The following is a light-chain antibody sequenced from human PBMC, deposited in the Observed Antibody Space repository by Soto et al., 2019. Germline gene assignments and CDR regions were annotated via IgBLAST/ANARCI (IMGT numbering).Light chain of an antibody. CDR1: QSVSNF. J-gene: IGKJ3*01. CDR2: DAS. Sequence: EIVLTQSPATLSLSPGERATLSCRASQSVSNFLAWYQQKPGQRPRLLIYDASHRASGIPARFSGSGSGTDFTITISSLEPEDFAVYYCQQRSNWRFIFGPGTKVDIK. CDR3: QQRSNWRFI. V-gene: IGKV3-11*01.